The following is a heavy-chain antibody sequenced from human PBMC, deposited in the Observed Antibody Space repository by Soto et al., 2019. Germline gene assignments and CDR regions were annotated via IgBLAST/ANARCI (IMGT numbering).Heavy chain of an antibody. D-gene: IGHD3-3*01. CDR3: ARDRSYDLWSGTRGMDV. Sequence: QGQLVESGGGVVQPGRSLRLSCAASGFTFSRHAMHWVRQAPGKGLEWVAIVSFDGTNKHYADSVKGRFTISRDNSKNTLNMQLNSLRSEDTAVYYCARDRSYDLWSGTRGMDVWGQGTMVTVSS. J-gene: IGHJ6*02. CDR1: GFTFSRHA. V-gene: IGHV3-30-3*01. CDR2: VSFDGTNK.